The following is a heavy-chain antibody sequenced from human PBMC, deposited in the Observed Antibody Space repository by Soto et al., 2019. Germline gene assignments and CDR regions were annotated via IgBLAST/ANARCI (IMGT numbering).Heavy chain of an antibody. J-gene: IGHJ4*02. V-gene: IGHV1-3*01. CDR3: ARVWDLYSNYFVFDY. CDR2: INAGNGNT. CDR1: GYTFTSYA. D-gene: IGHD4-4*01. Sequence: ASVKVSCKASGYTFTSYAMHWVRQAPGQRLEWMGWINAGNGNTKYSQKFQGRVTITRDTSASTAYMELRSLRSDDTAVYYCARVWDLYSNYFVFDYWGQGTLVTVSS.